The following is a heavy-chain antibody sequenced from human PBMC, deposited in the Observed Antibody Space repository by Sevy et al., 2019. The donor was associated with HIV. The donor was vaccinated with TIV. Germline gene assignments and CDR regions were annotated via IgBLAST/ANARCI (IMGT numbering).Heavy chain of an antibody. V-gene: IGHV4-59*12. J-gene: IGHJ4*01. CDR2: IYYSGST. D-gene: IGHD6-13*01. CDR3: PRLDSSSWYGGDYFAY. CDR1: GGSISSYY. Sequence: SETLSLTCTVSGGSISSYYWSWIRQPPGKGLEWIGYIYYSGSTNYNPSLKSRVTISVDTSKNQFSLKLSSVTAADTAVYYCPRLDSSSWYGGDYFAYWGQEPWSPSPQ.